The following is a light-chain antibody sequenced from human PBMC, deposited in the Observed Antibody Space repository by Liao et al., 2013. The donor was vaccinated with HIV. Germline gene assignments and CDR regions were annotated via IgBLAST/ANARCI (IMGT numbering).Light chain of an antibody. CDR3: QAWDSSTAYV. V-gene: IGLV3-1*01. CDR2: QGN. Sequence: SYGLAQPPSVSVSPGQTARITCSGDKVGDKSACWYQQKPGQPPILVIHQGNKRPSGIPERISGSNSGDTATLTISDTQAMDEADYYCQAWDSSTAYVFGTGTKVTVL. CDR1: KVGDKS. J-gene: IGLJ1*01.